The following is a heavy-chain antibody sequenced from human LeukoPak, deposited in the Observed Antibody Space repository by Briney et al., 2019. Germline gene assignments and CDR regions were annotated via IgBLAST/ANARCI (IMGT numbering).Heavy chain of an antibody. CDR3: ARGKWGYSYGSGAFDI. CDR1: GGSFCGYY. V-gene: IGHV4-34*01. D-gene: IGHD5-18*01. CDR2: INHSGST. Sequence: SETLSLTCAVYGGSFCGYYWSGMRQPPGKGLEWIGEINHSGSTNYNPSLKSRVTISVDTSKNQFSLKLSSVTAADTAVYYCARGKWGYSYGSGAFDIWGQGTMVTVSS. J-gene: IGHJ3*02.